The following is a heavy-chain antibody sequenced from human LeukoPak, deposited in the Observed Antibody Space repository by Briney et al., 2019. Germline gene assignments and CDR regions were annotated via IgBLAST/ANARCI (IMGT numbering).Heavy chain of an antibody. J-gene: IGHJ4*02. CDR1: GGSFSGFY. CDR3: ARGHDSDGYYYFDY. D-gene: IGHD3-22*01. CDR2: IYSTGGT. V-gene: IGHV4-31*11. Sequence: KPSETLSLTCAVYGGSFSGFYWSWIRQHPGKGLEWIGYIYSTGGTYYSPSLKSRVSISVDTSKNQFSLKLISVTAADTAVYYCARGHDSDGYYYFDYWGQGTLVTVSS.